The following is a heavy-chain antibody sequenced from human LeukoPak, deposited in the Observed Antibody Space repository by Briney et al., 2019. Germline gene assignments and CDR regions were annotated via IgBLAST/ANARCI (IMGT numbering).Heavy chain of an antibody. CDR1: GYTFTSYY. D-gene: IGHD6-19*01. J-gene: IGHJ4*02. CDR2: INPSGGST. V-gene: IGHV1-46*01. CDR3: ARDGYRSGWYESNLGY. Sequence: ASVKVSCKASGYTFTSYYMHWVRHAPGQGLEWMGIINPSGGSTSYAQKFQGRVTMTRDTSTSTVYMELSSLRSEDTAVYYCARDGYRSGWYESNLGYWGQGTLVTVSS.